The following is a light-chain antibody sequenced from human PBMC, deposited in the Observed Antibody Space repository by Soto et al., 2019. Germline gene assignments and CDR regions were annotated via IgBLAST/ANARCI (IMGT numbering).Light chain of an antibody. CDR1: ETIKSS. CDR2: ATS. Sequence: DIQMTQSPSSLSASVGDRVTISCRANETIKSSLNWYQQKPGEAPKLLIYATSHLQTGVPARISGSGSETDFSLTISSLKFEDFATYYCQQSHSTVITFGQGTRL. V-gene: IGKV1-39*01. CDR3: QQSHSTVIT. J-gene: IGKJ5*01.